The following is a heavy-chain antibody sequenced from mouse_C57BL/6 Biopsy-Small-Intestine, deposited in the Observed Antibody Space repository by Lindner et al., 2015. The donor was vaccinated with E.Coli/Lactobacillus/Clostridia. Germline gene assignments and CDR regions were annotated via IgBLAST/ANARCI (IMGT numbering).Heavy chain of an antibody. J-gene: IGHJ2*01. V-gene: IGHV1-9*01. D-gene: IGHD2-10*02. CDR2: ILPGSGSN. Sequence: VQLQESGAKLMKPGASVKLSCKATGYTFTGYWIEWVKQRPGHGLEWIGEILPGSGSNKYNDKFKGKATITEDTSSKTAYMQLSSLTTEDSAIYYCTRSGYGGDYFDYWGQGTTLTVSS. CDR1: GYTFTGYW. CDR3: TRSGYGGDYFDY.